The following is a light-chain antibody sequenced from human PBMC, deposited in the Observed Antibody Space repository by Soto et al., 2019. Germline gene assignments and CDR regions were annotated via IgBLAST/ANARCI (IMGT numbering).Light chain of an antibody. CDR2: EVS. CDR1: SSDVGGYNF. CDR3: SSHSSYNTQV. V-gene: IGLV2-14*01. J-gene: IGLJ1*01. Sequence: QSALTQPASVSGSPGQSIAISCTGTSSDVGGYNFVSWYQQHPGKAPKLMIHEVSNRPSGVSDRFSGSKSGNTASLTISGLQADDEADYYCSSHSSYNTQVFGTGTKVPVL.